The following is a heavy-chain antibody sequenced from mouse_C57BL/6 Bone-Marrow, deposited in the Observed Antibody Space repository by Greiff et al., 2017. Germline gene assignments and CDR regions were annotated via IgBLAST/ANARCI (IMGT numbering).Heavy chain of an antibody. CDR1: GFTFSDYG. CDR2: ISSGSSTN. Sequence: EVKLVESGGGLVKPGGSLKLSCAASGFTFSDYGMHWVRQAPEKGLEWVAYISSGSSTNYYADTVKGRFTISRDNAKNTLFLQMTSLRSEDTAMYYCARRWLLPYAMDYWGQGTSVTVSS. J-gene: IGHJ4*01. D-gene: IGHD2-3*01. CDR3: ARRWLLPYAMDY. V-gene: IGHV5-17*01.